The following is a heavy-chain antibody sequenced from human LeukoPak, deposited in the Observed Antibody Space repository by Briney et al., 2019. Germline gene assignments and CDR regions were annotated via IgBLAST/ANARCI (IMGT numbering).Heavy chain of an antibody. V-gene: IGHV4-31*11. J-gene: IGHJ3*02. CDR1: GGSISSGGND. CDR2: LYYTGST. Sequence: SETLSPTCAVSGGSISSGGNDWSWIRQHPGKGLEWIAYLYYTGSTYYNPSLKSRLTISVERSKNQFSLRLSSMTAADTAVYYCARVPSVIDAFGIWGQGTMVTVSS. D-gene: IGHD2-21*01. CDR3: ARVPSVIDAFGI.